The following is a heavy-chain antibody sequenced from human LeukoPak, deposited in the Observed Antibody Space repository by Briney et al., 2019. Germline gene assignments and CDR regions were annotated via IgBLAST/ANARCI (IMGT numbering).Heavy chain of an antibody. CDR3: ARAALRYFDWLAGMDV. CDR1: GFTFSNYA. Sequence: GSLRLSCAASGFTFSNYAMSWVRQAPGKGLEWVAVISYDGSNKYYADSVKGRFTISRDNSKNTLYLQMNSLRAEDTAVYYCARAALRYFDWLAGMDVWGKGTTVTVSS. J-gene: IGHJ6*04. CDR2: ISYDGSNK. V-gene: IGHV3-30*04. D-gene: IGHD3-9*01.